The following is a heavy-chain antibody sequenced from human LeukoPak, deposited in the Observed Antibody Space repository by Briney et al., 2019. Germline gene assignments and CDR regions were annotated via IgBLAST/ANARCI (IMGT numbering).Heavy chain of an antibody. CDR2: MNPNSGNT. CDR1: GYTFTSYD. V-gene: IGHV1-8*03. J-gene: IGHJ4*02. Sequence: GASVTVSCKASGYTFTSYDINWVRQATGQGLEWMGWMNPNSGNTGYAQKFQGRVTITRNTSISTAYMELSSLRSEDTAVYYCARVRGSGSSLAAYYWGQGTLVTVSS. CDR3: ARVRGSGSSLAAYY. D-gene: IGHD3-10*01.